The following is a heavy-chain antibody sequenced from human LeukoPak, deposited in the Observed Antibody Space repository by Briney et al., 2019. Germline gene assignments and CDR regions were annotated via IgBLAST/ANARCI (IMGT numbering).Heavy chain of an antibody. V-gene: IGHV7-4-1*02. D-gene: IGHD6-13*01. CDR3: ARGQDGSSWHLNTYYFDY. J-gene: IGHJ4*02. Sequence: ASVRVSCKASGYTFSRYAMNWVRQAPGQGLEWMGWINIITGNTRYAQGFTGRIVFSLDTSVSTAYLQISSLKAEDTAVYYCARGQDGSSWHLNTYYFDYWGQGTLVSVSP. CDR2: INIITGNT. CDR1: GYTFSRYA.